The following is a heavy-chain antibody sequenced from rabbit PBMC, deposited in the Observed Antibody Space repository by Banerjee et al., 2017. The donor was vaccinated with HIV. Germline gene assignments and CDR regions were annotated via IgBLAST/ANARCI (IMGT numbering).Heavy chain of an antibody. CDR3: ARSSGYAPIRLDL. Sequence: QEQLEESGGDLVKPGASLTLTCTASGFSFSSSYYMCWVRQAPGKGLEWIACIYISSGNTYYANWAKGRFTGSKTSSTTVTLQMTSLTTADTATYFCARSSGYAPIRLDLWGQGTLVTVS. CDR2: IYISSGNT. CDR1: GFSFSSSYY. V-gene: IGHV1S45*01. J-gene: IGHJ3*01. D-gene: IGHD1-1*01.